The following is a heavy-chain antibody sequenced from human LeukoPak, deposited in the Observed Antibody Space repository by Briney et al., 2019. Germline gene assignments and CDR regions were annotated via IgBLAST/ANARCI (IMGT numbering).Heavy chain of an antibody. V-gene: IGHV3-23*01. CDR2: ISGSGAST. CDR1: GFTFSTNA. D-gene: IGHD1-26*01. CDR3: AKDVGKWESLHFFDY. J-gene: IGHJ4*02. Sequence: GGSLRLSCAASGFTFSTNAMSWVRQAPGKGLEWISGISGSGASTYYADSVTGRFTISRDNSRNTLYLQMNSLRGDDTAVYYRAKDVGKWESLHFFDYWGQGTLVTVSS.